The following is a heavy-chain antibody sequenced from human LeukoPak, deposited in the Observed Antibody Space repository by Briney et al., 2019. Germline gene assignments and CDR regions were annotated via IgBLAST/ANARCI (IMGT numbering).Heavy chain of an antibody. CDR3: ARSGSHNYYYYGMDV. D-gene: IGHD1-26*01. J-gene: IGHJ6*02. Sequence: ASVNVSCKASGYTFTNYGISWVRQAPGQGLEWMGWISAYNGNTKYAQKFQSRVTMTTDTSTNTVNMELRSLRSDDTAVFYCARSGSHNYYYYGMDVWGQGTTVIVSS. CDR1: GYTFTNYG. V-gene: IGHV1-18*01. CDR2: ISAYNGNT.